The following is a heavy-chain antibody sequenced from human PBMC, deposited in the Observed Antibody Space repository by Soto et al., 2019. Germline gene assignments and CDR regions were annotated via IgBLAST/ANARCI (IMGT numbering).Heavy chain of an antibody. Sequence: GGSLRLSCAASGFTFSTYAMTWVRQAPGKGLQWVSAMSDSGDSTHYADSVQGRFTISRDNSENTLYLQMNSLRAEDTAMYYCAKPVQVGPHYHYGMDVWGQGTTVTVSS. V-gene: IGHV3-23*01. CDR1: GFTFSTYA. CDR2: MSDSGDST. CDR3: AKPVQVGPHYHYGMDV. D-gene: IGHD3-10*01. J-gene: IGHJ6*02.